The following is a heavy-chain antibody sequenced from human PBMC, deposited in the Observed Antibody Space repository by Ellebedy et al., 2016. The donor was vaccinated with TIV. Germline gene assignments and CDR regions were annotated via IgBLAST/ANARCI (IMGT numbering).Heavy chain of an antibody. CDR2: FDPEDGET. Sequence: AASVKVSCKVSGYTLTDLSMHWVRQAPGKGLEWMGGFDPEDGETIYAQTFQGRVTMTEDTSTDTAYMELSSLRSEDTAVYYCATQLYEILTGYKKLHYYYYYGMDVWGQGTTVTVSS. J-gene: IGHJ6*02. CDR3: ATQLYEILTGYKKLHYYYYYGMDV. D-gene: IGHD3-9*01. V-gene: IGHV1-24*01. CDR1: GYTLTDLS.